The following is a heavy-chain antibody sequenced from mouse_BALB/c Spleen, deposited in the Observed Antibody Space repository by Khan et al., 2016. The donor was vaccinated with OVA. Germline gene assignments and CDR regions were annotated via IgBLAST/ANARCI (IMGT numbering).Heavy chain of an antibody. CDR2: ISYDGSN. J-gene: IGHJ3*01. D-gene: IGHD2-3*01. V-gene: IGHV3-6*02. CDR1: GYSITSGYY. CDR3: ARGYDGYYGFAY. Sequence: QLQESGPGLVKPSQSLSLTCSVTGYSITSGYYWNWIRQFPGNKLEWMGYISYDGSNNYNPSLKNRISITRDTSKNQFFLKLNSVTTEDTATYYCARGYDGYYGFAYWGQGTLVTVSA.